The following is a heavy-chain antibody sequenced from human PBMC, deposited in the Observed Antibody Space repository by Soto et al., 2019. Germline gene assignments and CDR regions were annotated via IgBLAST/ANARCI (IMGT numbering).Heavy chain of an antibody. Sequence: QITLKESGPTLVKPTQTLTLTCAFSGLSLSTSGVGVGWIRQPPGKALEWLAYIYWDDDKGYSPSLQSRLTIXKXPXXNQVVLTLSNMDPVDTATYYCARRLTSAWGNIWSSWGQGTLVTVSS. CDR3: ARRLTSAWGNIWSS. CDR2: IYWDDDK. D-gene: IGHD6-13*01. V-gene: IGHV2-5*02. J-gene: IGHJ4*02. CDR1: GLSLSTSGVG.